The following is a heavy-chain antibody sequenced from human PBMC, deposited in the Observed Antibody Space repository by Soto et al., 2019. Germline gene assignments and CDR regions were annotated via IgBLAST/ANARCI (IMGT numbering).Heavy chain of an antibody. CDR1: GGSISSSSYY. CDR2: TYYSGST. D-gene: IGHD3-10*02. Sequence: XESLSLTCTVSGGSISSSSYYWGWIRQPPGKGLEWIGSTYYSGSTYYNPSLKSRVTISVDTSKNQFSLKLSSVTAADTAVYYCARLKSVRGVLQYYYGMDVWGQGTTVTVSS. CDR3: ARLKSVRGVLQYYYGMDV. J-gene: IGHJ6*02. V-gene: IGHV4-39*01.